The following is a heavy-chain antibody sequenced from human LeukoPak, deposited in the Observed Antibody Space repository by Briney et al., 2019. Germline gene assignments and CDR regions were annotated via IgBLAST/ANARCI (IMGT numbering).Heavy chain of an antibody. CDR3: ARDPSIGYCSGGSCYGLADY. Sequence: ASVKVSCKASGYTFTGYYMHWVRQAPGQGLEWMGWINPNSGGTNYAQKFQGRVTMTRDTSISTAYMELSRLRSDDTAVYYCARDPSIGYCSGGSCYGLADYWAQGTLVPVPS. V-gene: IGHV1-2*02. CDR2: INPNSGGT. D-gene: IGHD2-15*01. CDR1: GYTFTGYY. J-gene: IGHJ4*02.